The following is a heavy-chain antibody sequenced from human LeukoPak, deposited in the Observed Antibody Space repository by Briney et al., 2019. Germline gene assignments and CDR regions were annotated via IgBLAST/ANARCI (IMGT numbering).Heavy chain of an antibody. V-gene: IGHV3-33*01. CDR2: IWYDGSNK. CDR1: GFTFSSYG. CDR3: ARDRRRVSSYFGYFDL. Sequence: GRSLRLSCAASGFTFSSYGMHWVRQAPGKGLEWVAVIWYDGSNKYYADSVKGRFTISRDNSKNTLYLQMNSLRAEDTAVYYCARDRRRVSSYFGYFDLWGRGTLVTVSS. D-gene: IGHD5-18*01. J-gene: IGHJ2*01.